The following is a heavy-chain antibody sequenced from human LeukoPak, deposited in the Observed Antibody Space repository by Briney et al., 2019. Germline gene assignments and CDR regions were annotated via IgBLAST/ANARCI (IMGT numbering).Heavy chain of an antibody. J-gene: IGHJ5*02. CDR1: GFTFSSYA. D-gene: IGHD6-13*01. CDR2: ICGSGGNT. V-gene: IGHV3-23*01. Sequence: GGSLRLSCAASGFTFSSYAMTWVRQAPGKGLEWVSDICGSGGNTYYADSVKGRFTISRDNSKNTLYLQMNSLRAEDTAVYYCAKDRSSWPEGRWFDPWGQGTPVTVSS. CDR3: AKDRSSWPEGRWFDP.